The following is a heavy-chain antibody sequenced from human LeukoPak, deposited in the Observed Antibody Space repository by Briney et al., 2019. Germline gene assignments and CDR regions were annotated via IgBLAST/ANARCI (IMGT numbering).Heavy chain of an antibody. D-gene: IGHD3-3*01. CDR2: ISSSSSYI. CDR3: AKLYGDYFDY. J-gene: IGHJ4*02. CDR1: GFTFGDYR. V-gene: IGHV3-21*04. Sequence: GGSLRLSCITSGFTFGDYRMNWVRQAPGKGLEWVSSISSSSSYIYYADSVKGRFTISRDNSKNTLYLQMNSLRAEDTAVYYCAKLYGDYFDYWGQGTLVTVSS.